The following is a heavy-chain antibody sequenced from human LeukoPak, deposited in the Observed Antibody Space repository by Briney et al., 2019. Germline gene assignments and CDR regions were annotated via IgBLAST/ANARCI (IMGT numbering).Heavy chain of an antibody. D-gene: IGHD2-8*01. CDR2: IYYSGST. CDR3: ARDGPTSGIVH. CDR1: GGSISSGGYY. Sequence: SETLSLTCTVSGGSISSGGYYWSWIRQHPGKGPEWIGHIYYSGSTYCNPSLKSRVTISVDTSKNQFSLKLSSVTAADTAVYYCARDGPTSGIVHWGQGTLVTVSS. J-gene: IGHJ4*02. V-gene: IGHV4-31*03.